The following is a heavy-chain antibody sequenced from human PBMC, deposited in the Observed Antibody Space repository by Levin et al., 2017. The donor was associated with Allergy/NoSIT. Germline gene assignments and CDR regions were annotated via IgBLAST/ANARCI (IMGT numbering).Heavy chain of an antibody. CDR1: GGSITRGGYY. CDR2: IYSNGNT. V-gene: IGHV4-31*03. Sequence: LRLSCTVSGGSITRGGYYWSWIRQHPGMGLEWLGYIYSNGNTYYNPSLRGRLPLSVDTSKSQFSLKLTSVTAAATAVYYCARSGRTCLQLRGFDYWGQGTLVTVSS. J-gene: IGHJ4*02. CDR3: ARSGRTCLQLRGFDY. D-gene: IGHD5-24*01.